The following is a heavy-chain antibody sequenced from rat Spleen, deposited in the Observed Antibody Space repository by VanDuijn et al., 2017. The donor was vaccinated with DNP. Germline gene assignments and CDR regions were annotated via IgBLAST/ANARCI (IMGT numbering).Heavy chain of an antibody. Sequence: EVQLVESGGGLVQPGRSLKLSCAASGLTFSDYYMAWVRQAPTKGLEWVAYITRSGGSTYYPDSVKGRFTISRDNAKNTLYLQMDSLRSEDTATYYCARRTGIVFDYWGQGVMVTVSS. CDR2: ITRSGGST. J-gene: IGHJ2*01. D-gene: IGHD1-11*01. CDR1: GLTFSDYY. CDR3: ARRTGIVFDY. V-gene: IGHV5-25*01.